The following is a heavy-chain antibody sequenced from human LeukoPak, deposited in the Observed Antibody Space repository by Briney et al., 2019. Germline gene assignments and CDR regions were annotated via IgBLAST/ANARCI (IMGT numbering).Heavy chain of an antibody. J-gene: IGHJ3*02. CDR3: ARGMDGYGPDAFDI. V-gene: IGHV3-23*01. CDR1: GFTFSSNV. Sequence: GGSLRLSCVASGFTFSSNVLNWVRQAPGKGLEWVSVSGTYGRTQYADSVKGRFTISRDSSKNTLYLQINSLRVEDTPVYYCARGMDGYGPDAFDIWGQGTMVTVSS. CDR2: SGTYGRT. D-gene: IGHD5-24*01.